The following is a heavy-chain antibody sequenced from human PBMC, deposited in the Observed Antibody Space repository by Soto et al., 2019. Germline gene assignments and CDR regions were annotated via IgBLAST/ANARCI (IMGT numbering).Heavy chain of an antibody. D-gene: IGHD6-13*01. CDR2: INHSGST. CDR3: ASSNIAAAGFYYYGMDV. V-gene: IGHV4-34*01. CDR1: AFSFPPNC. J-gene: IGHJ6*02. Sequence: SHSLYPSCAGYAFSFPPNCLRWIRQPPGKGLEWIGEINHSGSTNYNPSLKSRVTISVDTSKNQFSLKLSSVTAADTAVYYCASSNIAAAGFYYYGMDVWGRGTTVT.